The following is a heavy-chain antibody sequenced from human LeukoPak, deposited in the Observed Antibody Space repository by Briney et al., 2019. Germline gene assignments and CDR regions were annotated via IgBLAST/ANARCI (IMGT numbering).Heavy chain of an antibody. Sequence: SVKVSCKASGGTFSSYAISWVRQAPGQGLKWMGRIIPIFGTANYAQKFQGRVTITTDESTSTAYMELSSLRSEDTAVYYCARDLMVYAGPRPMNAFDIWGQGTMVTVSS. CDR3: ARDLMVYAGPRPMNAFDI. CDR1: GGTFSSYA. CDR2: IIPIFGTA. V-gene: IGHV1-69*05. J-gene: IGHJ3*02. D-gene: IGHD2-8*01.